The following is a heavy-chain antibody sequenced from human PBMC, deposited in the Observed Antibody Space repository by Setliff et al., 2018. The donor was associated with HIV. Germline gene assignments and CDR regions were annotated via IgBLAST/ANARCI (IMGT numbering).Heavy chain of an antibody. Sequence: GASVKVSCKASGGTFSSYAISWVRQAPGQGLQWMGGIIPILGIANYAQKFQGRVTITADKSTSTAYMELSSLRSEDTAVYYCARDLRNYYDSSASSYFDYWGQGTLVTVS. CDR1: GGTFSSYA. CDR3: ARDLRNYYDSSASSYFDY. CDR2: IIPILGIA. D-gene: IGHD3-22*01. J-gene: IGHJ4*02. V-gene: IGHV1-69*10.